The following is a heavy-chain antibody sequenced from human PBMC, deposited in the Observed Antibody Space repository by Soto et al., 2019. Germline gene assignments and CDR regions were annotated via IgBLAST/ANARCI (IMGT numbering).Heavy chain of an antibody. V-gene: IGHV3-74*01. J-gene: IGHJ4*02. Sequence: GGSLRLSCAASGFTFSSYWMHWVRQAPGKGLVWVSRINSDGSSTSYADSVKGRFTISRDNAKNSLYLQMNSLRAEDTAVYYCARAGMGVVAASGFDYWGQGTLVTVSS. CDR2: INSDGSST. CDR1: GFTFSSYW. D-gene: IGHD2-15*01. CDR3: ARAGMGVVAASGFDY.